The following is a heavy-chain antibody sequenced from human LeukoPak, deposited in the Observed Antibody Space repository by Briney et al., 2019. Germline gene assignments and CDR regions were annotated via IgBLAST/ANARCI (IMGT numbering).Heavy chain of an antibody. CDR2: IKQDGSEK. V-gene: IGHV3-7*01. Sequence: GGSLRLSRAASGFTFSSYWMSWVRQAPGKGLGWVANIKQDGSEKYYVDSVKGRFTISRDNAKNSLYLQMNSLRAEDTAVYYCARGIVGGTTDFLWFDPWGQGTLVTVSS. CDR1: GFTFSSYW. CDR3: ARGIVGGTTDFLWFDP. J-gene: IGHJ5*02. D-gene: IGHD1-26*01.